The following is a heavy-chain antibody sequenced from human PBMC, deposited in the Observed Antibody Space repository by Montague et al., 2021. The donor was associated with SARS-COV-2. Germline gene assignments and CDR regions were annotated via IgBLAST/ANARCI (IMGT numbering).Heavy chain of an antibody. D-gene: IGHD3-10*01. V-gene: IGHV4-59*12. Sequence: SETLSLTCTVSGGSISGYFWSWIRQPPGKGLEWIGYIYYSGTTNYNPSLKSRVTISLDTSKNQFSLKLNSVTAADTAAYYCAGTDYFASGKYDFWGQGTWVTVSS. CDR1: GGSISGYF. CDR2: IYYSGTT. J-gene: IGHJ4*02. CDR3: AGTDYFASGKYDF.